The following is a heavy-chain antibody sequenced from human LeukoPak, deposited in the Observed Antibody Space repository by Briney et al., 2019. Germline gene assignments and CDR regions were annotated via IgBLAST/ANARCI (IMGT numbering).Heavy chain of an antibody. Sequence: SETLSLTCSVSGGSISSDSFYWGWIRQPPGKGLEWIGSMYYSGSTYYNPSLKSRVTISVDTSKNQFSLKLSSVTTADTAVYYCARWTKNYFDYWGQGTLVTVSS. CDR1: GGSISSDSFY. V-gene: IGHV4-39*01. CDR2: MYYSGST. D-gene: IGHD3/OR15-3a*01. J-gene: IGHJ4*02. CDR3: ARWTKNYFDY.